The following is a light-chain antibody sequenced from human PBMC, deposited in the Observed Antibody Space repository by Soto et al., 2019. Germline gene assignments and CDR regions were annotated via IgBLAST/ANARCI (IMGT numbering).Light chain of an antibody. Sequence: QSVLTQPPSVSGAPGQRVTISCTGSSSNIGTGYDVHWYQQLPGTAPKLLIYDNTNRPSGVPDRFSGSKSGTSASLAITGLQAEDDADYYCQSFDTSLRGSVFGSGTKLTVL. CDR3: QSFDTSLRGSV. CDR1: SSNIGTGYD. J-gene: IGLJ1*01. CDR2: DNT. V-gene: IGLV1-40*01.